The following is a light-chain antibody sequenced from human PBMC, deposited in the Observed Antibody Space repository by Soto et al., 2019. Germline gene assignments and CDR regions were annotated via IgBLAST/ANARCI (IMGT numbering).Light chain of an antibody. CDR2: DAS. CDR1: QSVSSN. CDR3: HQYNSWPPGT. J-gene: IGKJ2*01. Sequence: EIVMTQYPATLSVSPGERATLSCRASQSVSSNLAWYQQKPGQAPRLLIYDASNRATGIPARFSGSGSGTGFTLTISSLQSEDFALYYCHQYNSWPPGTFGQGTKVDNK. V-gene: IGKV3D-15*01.